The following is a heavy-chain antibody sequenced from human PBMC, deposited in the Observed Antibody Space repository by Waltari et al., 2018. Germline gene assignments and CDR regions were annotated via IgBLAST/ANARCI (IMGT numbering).Heavy chain of an antibody. CDR3: ARASYDLWSGYLPYPSNGMDV. CDR2: ISSSGSTI. CDR1: GFTFSDYY. V-gene: IGHV3-11*04. Sequence: QVQLVESGGGLVKPGGSLRLSCAASGFTFSDYYMSWIRQAPGKGLEWVSYISSSGSTIYYADSVKGRFTISRDNAKISLYLQMNSLRAEDTAVYYCARASYDLWSGYLPYPSNGMDVWGQVTTVTVSS. J-gene: IGHJ6*02. D-gene: IGHD3-3*01.